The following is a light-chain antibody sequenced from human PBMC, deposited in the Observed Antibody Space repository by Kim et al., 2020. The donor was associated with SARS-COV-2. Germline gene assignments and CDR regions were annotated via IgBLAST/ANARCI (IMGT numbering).Light chain of an antibody. Sequence: SYELTQPPSVSVSPGQTASITCSGDKLGDKHACWYQQKPGQFPVLVIYYDNKRPSGIRERFSGSNSGNTATLTISGTQAMDEADYYCQAWDSGTVVFGGGTQLTVL. CDR2: YDN. V-gene: IGLV3-1*01. J-gene: IGLJ2*01. CDR1: KLGDKH. CDR3: QAWDSGTVV.